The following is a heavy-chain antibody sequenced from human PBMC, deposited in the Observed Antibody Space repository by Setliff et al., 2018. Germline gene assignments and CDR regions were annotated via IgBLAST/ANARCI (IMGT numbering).Heavy chain of an antibody. D-gene: IGHD3-3*01. CDR1: DDSISSRRYY. CDR3: ARMSGFQYIDV. CDR2: IYTSWST. Sequence: SETLSLTCTVSDDSISSRRYYWGWFRQPAGKRLEWIGQIYTSWSTNYSPSFNSRVTISLDTSKNQFSLSLKTVTAADTAVYYCARMSGFQYIDVWGEGTTVTVSS. V-gene: IGHV4-61*09. J-gene: IGHJ6*03.